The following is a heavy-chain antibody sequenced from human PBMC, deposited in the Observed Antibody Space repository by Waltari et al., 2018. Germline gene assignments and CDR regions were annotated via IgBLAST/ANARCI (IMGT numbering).Heavy chain of an antibody. V-gene: IGHV1-69*13. Sequence: QVQLVQSGAEVKKPGSSMNVSAKAAGGNISSDAVSRVRQAPGQGLEWMGRIIPIFGTANYAQKFQGRVTITADKSTSTAYMELSSLRSEDTAVYYCARGGPAGPEGGDWGQGTLVTVSS. CDR2: IIPIFGTA. J-gene: IGHJ4*02. CDR3: ARGGPAGPEGGD. CDR1: GGNISSDA. D-gene: IGHD3-10*01.